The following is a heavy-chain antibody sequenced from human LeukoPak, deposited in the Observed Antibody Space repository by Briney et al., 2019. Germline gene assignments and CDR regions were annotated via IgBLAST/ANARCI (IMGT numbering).Heavy chain of an antibody. D-gene: IGHD6-13*01. Sequence: SETLSLTCAVYGGSFSGYYWSWIRQPPGKGLEWIGEINHSGSTNYNPSLKSRVTISVDTSKNQFSLKLSSVTAADTAVYYCARRTSQGIAAAGTHFDYWGQGTLVTVSS. CDR3: ARRTSQGIAAAGTHFDY. V-gene: IGHV4-34*01. CDR1: GGSFSGYY. CDR2: INHSGST. J-gene: IGHJ4*02.